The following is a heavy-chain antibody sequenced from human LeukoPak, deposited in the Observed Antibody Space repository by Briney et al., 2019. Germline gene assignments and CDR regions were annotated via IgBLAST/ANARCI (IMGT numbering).Heavy chain of an antibody. CDR1: GYTFTVHY. D-gene: IGHD1-1*01. V-gene: IGHV1-2*06. CDR2: INLTTGVA. Sequence: VASVNVSCKTSGYTFTVHYMNWVRQAPGQGLEWMGRINLTTGVANYAQKFQGRITVTRDTSINTAYMELSSLTSDDTAVYYCARLDRNYYYLDVWGQGTTVTVSS. J-gene: IGHJ6*03. CDR3: ARLDRNYYYLDV.